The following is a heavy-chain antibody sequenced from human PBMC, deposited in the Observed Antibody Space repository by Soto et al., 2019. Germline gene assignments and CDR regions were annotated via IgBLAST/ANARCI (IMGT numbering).Heavy chain of an antibody. CDR2: ISGSGGST. V-gene: IGHV3-23*01. CDR3: AKAAPYYDFWSGHFDY. CDR1: GFTFSSYA. Sequence: GGSLRLSCAASGFTFSSYAMSWVRQAPGKGLEWVSAISGSGGSTYYADSVKGRFTISRDNSKNTLYLQMNSLRAEDTAVYYCAKAAPYYDFWSGHFDYWGQGTLVTVSS. J-gene: IGHJ4*02. D-gene: IGHD3-3*01.